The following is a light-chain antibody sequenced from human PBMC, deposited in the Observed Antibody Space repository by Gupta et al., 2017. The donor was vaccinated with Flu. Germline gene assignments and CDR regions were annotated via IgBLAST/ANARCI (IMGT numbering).Light chain of an antibody. V-gene: IGLV2-14*01. CDR1: SSDVGGSNY. Sequence: QSALTQPASVSGSPGQSITISCTGTSSDVGGSNYVSWYQQHPGKAPKLIIYAVTNRPSGVSSRFSGSKSGNTASLTISGLEAEDESDYFCSSYTSTNTFYVFGTGTKVTVL. CDR2: AVT. CDR3: SSYTSTNTFYV. J-gene: IGLJ1*01.